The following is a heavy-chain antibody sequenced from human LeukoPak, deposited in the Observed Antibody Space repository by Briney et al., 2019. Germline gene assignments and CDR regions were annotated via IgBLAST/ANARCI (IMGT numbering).Heavy chain of an antibody. J-gene: IGHJ4*02. V-gene: IGHV3-7*01. CDR2: IKQDGSEK. Sequence: GGSLRLSCAASGFNLSNYWMSWVRQAPGKGLEWVANIKQDGSEKYYVDSVKGRYTISRDNAKNSLYLQMNSLRAEDTAVYYCARVLPPYYYASGSYSYYFDYWGQGTLVTVSS. CDR3: ARVLPPYYYASGSYSYYFDY. CDR1: GFNLSNYW. D-gene: IGHD3-10*01.